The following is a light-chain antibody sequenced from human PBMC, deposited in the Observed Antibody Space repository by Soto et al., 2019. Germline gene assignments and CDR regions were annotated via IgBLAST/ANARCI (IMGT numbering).Light chain of an antibody. Sequence: IVLTQSPGTLSLSPGERATLSCRATQSVNNNLAWYQHKRGQAPRLLIYEAFIRATGIPARFSGSGSETDFTLTISCLEPEDFAVYYCQQRRDWPPTFGPGTKVESK. CDR2: EAF. J-gene: IGKJ3*01. CDR3: QQRRDWPPT. V-gene: IGKV3-11*01. CDR1: QSVNNN.